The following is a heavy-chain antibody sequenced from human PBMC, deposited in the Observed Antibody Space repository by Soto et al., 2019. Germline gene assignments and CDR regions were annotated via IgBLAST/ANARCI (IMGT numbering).Heavy chain of an antibody. Sequence: VASVKVSCKASGYTFTGYYMHWVRQAPGQGLEWMGWINPNSGGTNYAQKFQGWVTMTRDTSISTAYMELSRLRSDDTAVYYCARDEGGNYYDSSGYYYYGMDVWGQGTTVTVSS. D-gene: IGHD3-22*01. CDR1: GYTFTGYY. V-gene: IGHV1-2*04. CDR2: INPNSGGT. CDR3: ARDEGGNYYDSSGYYYYGMDV. J-gene: IGHJ6*02.